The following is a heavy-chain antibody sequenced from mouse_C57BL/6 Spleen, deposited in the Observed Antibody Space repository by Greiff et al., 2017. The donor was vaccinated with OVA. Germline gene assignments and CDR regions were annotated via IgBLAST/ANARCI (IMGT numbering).Heavy chain of an antibody. CDR1: GYTFTSYW. D-gene: IGHD1-1*01. CDR2: IDPSDSYT. Sequence: QVQLQQPGAELVMPGASVKLSCKASGYTFTSYWMHWVKQRPGQGLEWIGEIDPSDSYTNYTPKFQGKSTLTVDKSSSTAYMQLSSLTSEDSAVYYCARMNYGSSLYAMDYWGQGTSVTVSS. V-gene: IGHV1-69*01. CDR3: ARMNYGSSLYAMDY. J-gene: IGHJ4*01.